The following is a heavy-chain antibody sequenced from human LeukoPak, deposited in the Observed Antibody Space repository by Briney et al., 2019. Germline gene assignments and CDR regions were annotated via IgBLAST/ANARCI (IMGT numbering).Heavy chain of an antibody. CDR2: ISGSGGST. Sequence: GGSLILSSAASGFTFSSYAMSWVRQAPGKGLEWVSAISGSGGSTYYADSVKGRFTISRDNSKNTLYLQMNSLRAEDTAVYYCAKAKKYCSGGSCYYFDYWGQGTLVTVSS. V-gene: IGHV3-23*01. CDR1: GFTFSSYA. D-gene: IGHD2-15*01. CDR3: AKAKKYCSGGSCYYFDY. J-gene: IGHJ4*02.